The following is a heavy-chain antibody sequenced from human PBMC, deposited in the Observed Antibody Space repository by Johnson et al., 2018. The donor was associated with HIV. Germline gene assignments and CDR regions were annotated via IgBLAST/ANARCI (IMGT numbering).Heavy chain of an antibody. CDR2: ISYDGSNK. CDR3: ARDPGGSLGAFDI. V-gene: IGHV3-30*14. D-gene: IGHD1-26*01. Sequence: VQLVESGGGVVQPGRSLRLSCAASGFTFSSYAMHWVRQAPGKGLEWVAVISYDGSNKYYADSVKGRFTISRDNSKNTLYLQINSLRVEDTAVYYCARDPGGSLGAFDIWGQGTIVTVSS. J-gene: IGHJ3*02. CDR1: GFTFSSYA.